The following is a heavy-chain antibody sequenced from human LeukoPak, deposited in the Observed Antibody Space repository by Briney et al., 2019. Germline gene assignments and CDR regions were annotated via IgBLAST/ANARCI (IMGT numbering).Heavy chain of an antibody. CDR1: GGTFSSYA. J-gene: IGHJ4*02. CDR2: IIPIFGTA. D-gene: IGHD4-17*01. V-gene: IGHV1-69*06. CDR3: ARNGDYKPFDY. Sequence: ASVKVSCKASGGTFSSYAICWVRQAPGQGLEWMGGIIPIFGTANYAQKFQGRVTITADKSTSTAYMELSSLRSEDTAVYYCARNGDYKPFDYWGQGTLVTVSS.